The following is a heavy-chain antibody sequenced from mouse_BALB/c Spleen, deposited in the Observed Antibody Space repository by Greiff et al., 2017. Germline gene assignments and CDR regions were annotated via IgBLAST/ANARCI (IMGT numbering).Heavy chain of an antibody. CDR1: GDSITSGY. CDR2: ISYSGST. Sequence: EVKLMESGPSLVKPSQTLSLTCSVTGDSITSGYWNWIRKFPGNKLEYMGYISYSGSTYYNPSLKSRISITRDTSKNQYYLQLNSVTTEDTATYYCAGGYYGSSSWFAYWGQGTLVTVSA. CDR3: AGGYYGSSSWFAY. J-gene: IGHJ3*01. D-gene: IGHD1-1*01. V-gene: IGHV3-8*02.